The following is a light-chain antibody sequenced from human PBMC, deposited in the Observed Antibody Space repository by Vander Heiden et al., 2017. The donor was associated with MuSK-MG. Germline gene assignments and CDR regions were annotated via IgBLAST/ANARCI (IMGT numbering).Light chain of an antibody. Sequence: VVPQAPSLTVSPGGTVTLTWGSCPGAVTSGHHPYWFQQRPGHAPRTLIYDAIFRRSGTPVRFSGSLLGGMAALTLSGAQPEDEAEYYCLLSSSGARVFGGGTKLTVL. CDR1: PGAVTSGHH. CDR2: DAI. J-gene: IGLJ2*01. V-gene: IGLV7-46*01. CDR3: LLSSSGARV.